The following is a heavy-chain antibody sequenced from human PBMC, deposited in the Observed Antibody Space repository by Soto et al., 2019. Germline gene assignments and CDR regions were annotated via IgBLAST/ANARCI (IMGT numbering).Heavy chain of an antibody. CDR3: VKDQVGGYSGYDFVLDAFDI. CDR1: GFTFSSYA. Sequence: GGSLRLSCSASGFTFSSYAMHWVRQAPGKGLEYVSAISSNGGSTYYADSVKGRFTISRDNSKNTLYLQMSSLRAEDTAVYYCVKDQVGGYSGYDFVLDAFDIWGQGTTVTVSS. V-gene: IGHV3-64D*08. J-gene: IGHJ3*02. CDR2: ISSNGGST. D-gene: IGHD5-12*01.